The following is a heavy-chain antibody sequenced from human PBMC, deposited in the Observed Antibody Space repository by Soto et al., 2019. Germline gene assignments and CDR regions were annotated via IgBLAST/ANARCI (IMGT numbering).Heavy chain of an antibody. V-gene: IGHV3-30*18. CDR2: ISYDGSQE. D-gene: IGHD6-19*01. CDR1: GFSLSNCG. J-gene: IGHJ5*02. CDR3: AKDLYNSGWYNYFDP. Sequence: QVQLVESGGGVVQPGRSLILSCAASGFSLSNCGMHWVRQAPGKGLEWEAMISYDGSQEHFIDSVKGRFTISRDNSKNTLYLQMNSLRPEDTAVYYCAKDLYNSGWYNYFDPWGQGTLVTVSS.